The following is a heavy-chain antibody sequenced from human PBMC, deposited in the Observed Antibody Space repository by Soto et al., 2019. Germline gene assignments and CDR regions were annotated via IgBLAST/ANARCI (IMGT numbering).Heavy chain of an antibody. D-gene: IGHD5-12*01. CDR3: AKDESDIVATIGDLDY. Sequence: GGSLRLSCAASGFTFSSYAMSWVRQAPGKGLEWVSAISGSGGSTYYADSVKGRFTISRDNSKNTLYLQMNSLRAEDTAVYYCAKDESDIVATIGDLDYWGQGTLVTVSS. V-gene: IGHV3-23*01. J-gene: IGHJ4*02. CDR1: GFTFSSYA. CDR2: ISGSGGST.